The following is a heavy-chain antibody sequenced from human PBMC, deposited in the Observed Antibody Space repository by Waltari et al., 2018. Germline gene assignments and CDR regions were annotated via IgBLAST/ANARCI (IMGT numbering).Heavy chain of an antibody. CDR3: VREVVGTDNWFDP. CDR1: GFTFNSYT. D-gene: IGHD2-21*02. CDR2: IRSQSSYR. J-gene: IGHJ5*02. V-gene: IGHV3-21*01. Sequence: EVDLVESGGGLVKPGGSLRLSCAASGFTFNSYTIHWVRQAPGKGLGWVTSIRSQSSYRYYADSVKGRFTIFRDNAKNSLYLQMSSLRVDDTAVYYCVREVVGTDNWFDPWGQGTLVTVSS.